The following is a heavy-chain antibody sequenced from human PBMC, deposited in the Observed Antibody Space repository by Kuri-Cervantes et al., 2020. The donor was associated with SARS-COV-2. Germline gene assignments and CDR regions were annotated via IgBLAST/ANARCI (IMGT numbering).Heavy chain of an antibody. J-gene: IGHJ6*02. V-gene: IGHV3-53*01. CDR1: GFTVSSNY. D-gene: IGHD2-15*01. CDR2: IYSGGST. Sequence: GESLKISCAASGFTVSSNYMSWVRQAPGKGLEWVSVIYSGGSTYYADSVKGRFTISRDNSKNTLYLQMNSLRAEDTAVYYCARDERWRYCSGGSCYGDYYYGMGVWGQGTTVTVSS. CDR3: ARDERWRYCSGGSCYGDYYYGMGV.